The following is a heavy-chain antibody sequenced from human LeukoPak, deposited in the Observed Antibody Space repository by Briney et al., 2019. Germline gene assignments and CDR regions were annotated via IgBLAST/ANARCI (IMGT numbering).Heavy chain of an antibody. D-gene: IGHD6-13*01. Sequence: SETLSLTCTVSGGSISSYYWSWIRQPAGKGLEWIGRIYTSGSTNYNPSLKSRVTMSVDTSKNQFSLKLSSVTAADTAVYYCAREPTKKAPTRTSSSNRYNWFDPWGQGTLVTVSS. CDR2: IYTSGST. J-gene: IGHJ5*02. V-gene: IGHV4-4*07. CDR1: GGSISSYY. CDR3: AREPTKKAPTRTSSSNRYNWFDP.